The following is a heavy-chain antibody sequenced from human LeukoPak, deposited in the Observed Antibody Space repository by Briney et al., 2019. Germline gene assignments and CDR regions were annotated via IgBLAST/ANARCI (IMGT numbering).Heavy chain of an antibody. Sequence: SETLSLTCAVYGGSFSGYYWSWIRQPPGKGLEWIGEINHSGSTNYNPSLKSRATISVDTSKNQFSLKLSSVTAADTAEYYCARLRNYFDSSGYYSRDYWGPGTLVTVSS. CDR1: GGSFSGYY. V-gene: IGHV4-34*01. J-gene: IGHJ4*02. CDR3: ARLRNYFDSSGYYSRDY. D-gene: IGHD3-22*01. CDR2: INHSGST.